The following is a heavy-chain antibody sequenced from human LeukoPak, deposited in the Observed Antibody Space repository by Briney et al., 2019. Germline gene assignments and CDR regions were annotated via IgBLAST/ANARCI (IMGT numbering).Heavy chain of an antibody. V-gene: IGHV3-53*01. J-gene: IGHJ3*02. CDR1: GFAVSSKY. CDR3: ARGPLHGILTGYSIGAFDI. CDR2: IYSDGST. D-gene: IGHD3-9*01. Sequence: GGSLRLSCAASGFAVSSKYMTWVRQAPGKGMEWVSVIYSDGSTFYADSVKGRFTISRDNAKNTLFLQMNSLRAEDTAVYYCARGPLHGILTGYSIGAFDIWGQGTMVTVSS.